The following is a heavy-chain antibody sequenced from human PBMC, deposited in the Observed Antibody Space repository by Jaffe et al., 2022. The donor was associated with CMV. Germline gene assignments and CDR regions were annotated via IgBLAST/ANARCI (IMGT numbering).Heavy chain of an antibody. CDR1: GYSFTSYW. J-gene: IGHJ6*02. V-gene: IGHV5-51*01. Sequence: EVQLVQSGAEVKKPGESLKISCKGSGYSFTSYWIGWVRQMPGKGLEWMGIIYPGDSDTRYSPSFQGQVTISADKSISTAYLQWSSLKASDTAMYYCARSPDCSGGSCYSRGDYYYGMDVWGQGTTVTVSS. CDR3: ARSPDCSGGSCYSRGDYYYGMDV. CDR2: IYPGDSDT. D-gene: IGHD2-15*01.